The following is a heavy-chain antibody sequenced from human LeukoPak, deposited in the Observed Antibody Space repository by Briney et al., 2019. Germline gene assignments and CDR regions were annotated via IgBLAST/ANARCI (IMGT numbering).Heavy chain of an antibody. Sequence: TGGSLRLSCAASGFTFSTYWMNWVRQPPGKGLVWVSRINSDGSSTTYADSVMGRFTISRDNATNTLYLQMNSPRADDTAVYYCARSTSHYYYYYMDVWGKGTTVTISS. V-gene: IGHV3-74*01. CDR2: INSDGSST. CDR1: GFTFSTYW. CDR3: ARSTSHYYYYYMDV. J-gene: IGHJ6*03.